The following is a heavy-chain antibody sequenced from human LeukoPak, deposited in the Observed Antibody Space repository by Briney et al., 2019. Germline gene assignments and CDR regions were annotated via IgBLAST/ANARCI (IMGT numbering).Heavy chain of an antibody. Sequence: SETLSLTCTVSGGSISSSSYYWGWIRQPPGKGLEWIGSIYYSGSTYYNPSLKSRVTISVDTSKNQFSLKLSSVTAADTAVYYCASPHYYDSSGLVGAFDYWGQGTLVTVSS. D-gene: IGHD3-22*01. CDR3: ASPHYYDSSGLVGAFDY. CDR1: GGSISSSSYY. V-gene: IGHV4-39*01. CDR2: IYYSGST. J-gene: IGHJ4*02.